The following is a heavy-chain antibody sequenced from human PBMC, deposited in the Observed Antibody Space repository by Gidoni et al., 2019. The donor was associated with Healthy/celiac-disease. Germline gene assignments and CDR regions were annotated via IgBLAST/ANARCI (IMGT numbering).Heavy chain of an antibody. D-gene: IGHD4-17*01. V-gene: IGHV3-33*01. CDR1: GFTFISSG. J-gene: IGHJ5*02. CDR2: IWYNGSNK. Sequence: QVQLVVSGGGVVQPGTSPRLSCASSGFTFISSGMHGARQAPSKGLEWVAVIWYNGSNKYYAESVKGRFTISRDNSKNTLYLQMNSLRAEDTAVYYCAREIMTTVTTSWFDPWGQGTLVTVSS. CDR3: AREIMTTVTTSWFDP.